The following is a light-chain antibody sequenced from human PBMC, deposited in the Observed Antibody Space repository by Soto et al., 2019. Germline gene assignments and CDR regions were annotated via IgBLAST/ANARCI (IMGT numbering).Light chain of an antibody. J-gene: IGKJ1*01. CDR2: AAS. Sequence: GDRVTITCRASQSISSYLNWYQQKPGKAPKLLIYAASTLQSGVPSRFSGSASGTDFTLTISSLQPEDFATYYCQESYSNLWTFGQGTKVDIK. CDR3: QESYSNLWT. CDR1: QSISSY. V-gene: IGKV1-39*01.